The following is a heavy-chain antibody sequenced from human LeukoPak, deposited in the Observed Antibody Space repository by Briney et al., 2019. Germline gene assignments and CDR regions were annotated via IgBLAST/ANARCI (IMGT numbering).Heavy chain of an antibody. V-gene: IGHV3-23*01. Sequence: PGGSLRLSCAASGFTFSSYAMSWVRQALGKGLEWVSAISGSGGSTYYADSVKGRFTISRDNSKNTLYLQMNSLRAEDTAVYYCASVTAITTTYWGQGTLVTVSS. CDR1: GFTFSSYA. CDR3: ASVTAITTTY. J-gene: IGHJ4*02. D-gene: IGHD2-21*02. CDR2: ISGSGGST.